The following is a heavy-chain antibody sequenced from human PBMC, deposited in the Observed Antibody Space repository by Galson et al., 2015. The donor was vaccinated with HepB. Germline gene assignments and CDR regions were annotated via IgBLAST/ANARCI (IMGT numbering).Heavy chain of an antibody. CDR2: ISYDGSNK. J-gene: IGHJ4*02. CDR1: GFTFSSYA. V-gene: IGHV3-30-3*01. D-gene: IGHD3-22*01. CDR3: ARDSDDSSGYLDY. Sequence: SLRLSCAASGFTFSSYAMHWVRQAPGKGLEWVAVISYDGSNKYYADSVKGRFTISRDNSKNTLYLQMNSLRAEDTAVYYCARDSDDSSGYLDYWGQGTLVTVSS.